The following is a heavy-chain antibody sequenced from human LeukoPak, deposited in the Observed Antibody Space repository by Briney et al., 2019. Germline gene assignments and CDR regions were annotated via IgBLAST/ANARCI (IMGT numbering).Heavy chain of an antibody. CDR2: INPNSGGT. V-gene: IGHV1-2*02. Sequence: GASVKVSCKASGYTFTGYYMHWVRQAPGQGLEWMGWINPNSGGTNYAQKFQGRVTMTRDTSISTAYMELSRLRSDDTAVYYCASSNPYDFWSGYHTTFDYWGQGTLVAVSS. CDR1: GYTFTGYY. CDR3: ASSNPYDFWSGYHTTFDY. J-gene: IGHJ4*02. D-gene: IGHD3-3*01.